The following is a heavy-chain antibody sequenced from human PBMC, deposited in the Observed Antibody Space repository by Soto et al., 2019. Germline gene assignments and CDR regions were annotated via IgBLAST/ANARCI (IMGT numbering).Heavy chain of an antibody. CDR2: IYSGGST. CDR3: AGDRGGPGYGDLDY. V-gene: IGHV3-66*01. Sequence: EVQLVESGGGLVQPGGSLRLSCAVSGFTVSSNFMSWVRQAPGKGLECVSVIYSGGSTYYADSVKGRFTISRDNSKNMLYLQMNSLRAEDTAVYYCAGDRGGPGYGDLDYWGQGTLVTVSS. D-gene: IGHD4-17*01. CDR1: GFTVSSNF. J-gene: IGHJ4*02.